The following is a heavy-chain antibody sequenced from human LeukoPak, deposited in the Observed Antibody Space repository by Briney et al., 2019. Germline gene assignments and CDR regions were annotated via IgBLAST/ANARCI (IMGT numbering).Heavy chain of an antibody. Sequence: PGGSLRLSCAASGFTFSSYSMNWVRQVPGKGLEWVSSISSSSSYIYYADSVKGRFTISRDNAKNSLYLQMNSLRAEDTAVYYCARETSSGWGRLVWYYGMDVWGKGTTVTVSS. CDR3: ARETSSGWGRLVWYYGMDV. D-gene: IGHD6-19*01. CDR2: ISSSSSYI. V-gene: IGHV3-21*01. CDR1: GFTFSSYS. J-gene: IGHJ6*04.